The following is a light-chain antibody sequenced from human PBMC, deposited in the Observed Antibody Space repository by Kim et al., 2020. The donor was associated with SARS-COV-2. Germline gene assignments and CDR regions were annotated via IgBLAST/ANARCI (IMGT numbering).Light chain of an antibody. J-gene: IGKJ2*01. CDR2: WAS. V-gene: IGKV4-1*01. CDR3: QQYYSAPYT. CDR1: QTVLYNSNNKNF. Sequence: DIVMTQSPDFLAVSLGERATINCKSSQTVLYNSNNKNFLAWYQQQPGQPPKLLIYWASTRESGVPDRFSGSGSGTDFTLTISSLQAEDVAVYYCQQYYSAPYTFGQGTKLEIK.